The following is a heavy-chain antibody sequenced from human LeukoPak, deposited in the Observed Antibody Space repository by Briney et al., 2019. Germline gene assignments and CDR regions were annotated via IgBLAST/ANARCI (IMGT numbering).Heavy chain of an antibody. Sequence: PGGSLRLSCAASGFTFSDYYMSWIRQAPGKGLEWVSYISSGSSYTNYADSVKGRFTISRDNAKNSLYLQMNSLRAEDTAVYYCASTRSLGSGLYFDYWGQGTLVTISS. D-gene: IGHD3-10*01. J-gene: IGHJ4*02. V-gene: IGHV3-11*03. CDR1: GFTFSDYY. CDR2: ISSGSSYT. CDR3: ASTRSLGSGLYFDY.